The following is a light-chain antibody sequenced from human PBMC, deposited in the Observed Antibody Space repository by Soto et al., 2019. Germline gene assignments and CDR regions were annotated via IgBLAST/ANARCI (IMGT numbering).Light chain of an antibody. J-gene: IGKJ2*01. Sequence: EIVLTQSPATLSLSPGERATLSCRASRSVSSYLAWYQQKPGQALRLLIYDASNRAAGIPARFSGSGSGTDFTLTISSLEPEDVALYYCQQGSNWYTFGQGTKLEIK. CDR3: QQGSNWYT. CDR2: DAS. CDR1: RSVSSY. V-gene: IGKV3-11*01.